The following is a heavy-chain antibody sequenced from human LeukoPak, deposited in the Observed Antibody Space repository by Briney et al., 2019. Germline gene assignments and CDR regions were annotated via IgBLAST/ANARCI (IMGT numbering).Heavy chain of an antibody. J-gene: IGHJ4*02. Sequence: ASVKVSCKVSGYTLTELSMHWVRQARGKGLEGMGGFDPEDGETIYAQKFQGRVTMTEDTSTDTAYMELSSLRSEDTAVYYCATCNPYYYGSRNLKELDYWGQGTLVTVSS. CDR2: FDPEDGET. D-gene: IGHD3-10*01. CDR1: GYTLTELS. CDR3: ATCNPYYYGSRNLKELDY. V-gene: IGHV1-24*01.